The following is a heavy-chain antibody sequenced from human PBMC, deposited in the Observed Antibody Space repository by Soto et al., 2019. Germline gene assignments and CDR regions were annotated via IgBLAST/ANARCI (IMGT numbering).Heavy chain of an antibody. Sequence: QVQLVQSGAEVNKTGSSVKVSCKASGGTFSSYAISGVRQAPGQGLEWMGGIIPIFGTANYAQKFQGRVTITADESTSTAYMELSSLRSEDTAVYYCARTVAAHNFGWFEPWGQGTLVTVSS. CDR2: IIPIFGTA. V-gene: IGHV1-69*01. CDR1: GGTFSSYA. CDR3: ARTVAAHNFGWFEP. D-gene: IGHD2-15*01. J-gene: IGHJ5*02.